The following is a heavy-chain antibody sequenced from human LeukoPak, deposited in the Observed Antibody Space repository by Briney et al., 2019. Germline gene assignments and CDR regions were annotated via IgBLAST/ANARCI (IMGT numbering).Heavy chain of an antibody. CDR3: ARGSIVVVVAATGGDY. V-gene: IGHV3-48*03. CDR2: ISSSGSTI. CDR1: GFTSSSYE. Sequence: GGSLRLSCAASGFTSSSYEMNSVRQAPGKGLEWVSYISSSGSTIFYADSVKGRFAVSRDNATDALYLQMNSLRAEDTAVYYCARGSIVVVVAATGGDYWGQGTLVTVSS. D-gene: IGHD2-15*01. J-gene: IGHJ4*02.